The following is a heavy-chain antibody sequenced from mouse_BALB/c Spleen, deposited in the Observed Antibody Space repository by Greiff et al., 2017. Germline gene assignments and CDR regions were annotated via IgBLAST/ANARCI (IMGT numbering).Heavy chain of an antibody. D-gene: IGHD1-1*01. CDR1: GYTFTSYY. Sequence: VKLMESGPELVKPGASVRISCKASGYTFTSYYIHWVKQRPGQGLEWIGWIYPGNVNTKYNEKFKGKATLTADKSSSTAYMQLSSLTSEDSAVYFCASTSHYYGIDYWGQGTTLTVSS. CDR3: ASTSHYYGIDY. CDR2: IYPGNVNT. J-gene: IGHJ2*01. V-gene: IGHV1S56*01.